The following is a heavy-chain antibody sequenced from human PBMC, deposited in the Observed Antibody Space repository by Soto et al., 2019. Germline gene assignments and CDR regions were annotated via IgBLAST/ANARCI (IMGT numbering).Heavy chain of an antibody. D-gene: IGHD5-12*01. V-gene: IGHV4-59*08. J-gene: IGHJ6*03. Sequence: PSETLSLTCTVSGGSISSYYWSWIRQPPGKGLEWIGYIYYSGSTNYNPSLKSRVTISVDTSKNQFSLKLSSVTAADTAVYYCARLNIVATIFGVPSFYYMDVWGQGTTVTVSS. CDR1: GGSISSYY. CDR3: ARLNIVATIFGVPSFYYMDV. CDR2: IYYSGST.